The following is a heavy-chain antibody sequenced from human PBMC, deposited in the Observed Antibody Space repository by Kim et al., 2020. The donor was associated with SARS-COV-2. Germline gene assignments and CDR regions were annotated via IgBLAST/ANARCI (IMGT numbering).Heavy chain of an antibody. J-gene: IGHJ6*02. Sequence: SSQSLKSRFTISVDTSKRQVSLKLSSVTAADTAVYYCARDSGSSFYGMDVWGQGTTVTVSS. CDR3: ARDSGSSFYGMDV. D-gene: IGHD6-6*01. V-gene: IGHV4-31*02.